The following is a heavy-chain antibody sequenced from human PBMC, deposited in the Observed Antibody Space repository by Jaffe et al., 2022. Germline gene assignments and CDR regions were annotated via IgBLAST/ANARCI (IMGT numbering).Heavy chain of an antibody. D-gene: IGHD3-10*01. Sequence: QVQLVQSGAEVKKPGASVKVSCKASGYTFTGYYMHWVRQAPGQGLEWMGWINPNSGGTNYAQKFQGRVTMTRDTSISTAYMELSRLRSDDTAVYYCARRVGELLPLRDLWYFDYWGQGTLVTVSS. CDR2: INPNSGGT. J-gene: IGHJ4*02. V-gene: IGHV1-2*02. CDR1: GYTFTGYY. CDR3: ARRVGELLPLRDLWYFDY.